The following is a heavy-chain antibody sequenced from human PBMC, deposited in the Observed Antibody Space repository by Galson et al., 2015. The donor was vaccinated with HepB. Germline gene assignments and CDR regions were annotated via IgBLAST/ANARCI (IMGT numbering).Heavy chain of an antibody. CDR1: GFTFSSYA. D-gene: IGHD6-13*01. CDR3: ASDSAAGSYYYYSMDV. Sequence: SLRLSCAASGFTFSSYAMHWVRQAPGKGLEWVAVISYDGSNKYYADSVKGRFTISRDNSKNTLYLQMNSLRAEDTAVYYCASDSAAGSYYYYSMDVWGQGTTVTVSS. V-gene: IGHV3-30*04. J-gene: IGHJ6*02. CDR2: ISYDGSNK.